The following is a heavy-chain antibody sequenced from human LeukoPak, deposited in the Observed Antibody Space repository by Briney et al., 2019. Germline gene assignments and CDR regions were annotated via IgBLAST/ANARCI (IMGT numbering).Heavy chain of an antibody. J-gene: IGHJ4*02. Sequence: PGGSLRLSCAASGFTFSSHWMSWVRQAPGKGLEWVANIKQDGSETFYVDSGKGRFTISRDSARNSVYLQMNSLRVADTAVYYCARGRPGMGIVIDYWGQGTLVTVSS. D-gene: IGHD7-27*01. CDR3: ARGRPGMGIVIDY. CDR2: IKQDGSET. CDR1: GFTFSSHW. V-gene: IGHV3-7*01.